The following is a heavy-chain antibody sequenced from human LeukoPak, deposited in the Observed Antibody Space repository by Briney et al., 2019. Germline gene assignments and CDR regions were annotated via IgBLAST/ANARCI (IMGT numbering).Heavy chain of an antibody. CDR2: IPYDGSNK. J-gene: IGHJ4*02. D-gene: IGHD6-13*01. CDR3: VRGAYSSSWLNFDY. CDR1: GFTFSSYA. Sequence: GRTLRLSCAASGFTFSSYAMHWVRQAPGKGLEWVALIPYDGSNKYYADSVKGRFTVSRDNSKSTLYLQMNSLRAEDTAVYYCVRGAYSSSWLNFDYWGQGTLVTVSS. V-gene: IGHV3-30*04.